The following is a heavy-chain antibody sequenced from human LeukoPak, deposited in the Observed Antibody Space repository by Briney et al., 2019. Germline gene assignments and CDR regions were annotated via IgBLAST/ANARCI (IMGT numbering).Heavy chain of an antibody. CDR2: IYPGDSDT. D-gene: IGHD3-3*01. CDR1: GYSFTSYW. V-gene: IGHV5-51*01. Sequence: GESLKISCKGSGYSFTSYWIGWVRQMPGKGLEWMGIIYPGDSDTRYSPSFQGQVTISADKSISTAYLQWSSLKASDTAMYYCARHKESGIFGVDNWFDPWGQGTLVTVSS. J-gene: IGHJ5*02. CDR3: ARHKESGIFGVDNWFDP.